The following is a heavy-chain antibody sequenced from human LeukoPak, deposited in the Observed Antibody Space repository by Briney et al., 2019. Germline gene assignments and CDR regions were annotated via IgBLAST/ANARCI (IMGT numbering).Heavy chain of an antibody. J-gene: IGHJ3*02. CDR1: GGSFSGYY. V-gene: IGHV4-34*01. CDR2: INHSGST. CDR3: ARDGGWTGDAFDI. D-gene: IGHD3/OR15-3a*01. Sequence: SETLSLTCAVYGGSFSGYYWSWIRQPPGKGLEWIGEINHSGSTNYNPSLKSRVTISVDTSKNQFSLKLSSVTAADTAVYYCARDGGWTGDAFDIWGQGTMVTVSS.